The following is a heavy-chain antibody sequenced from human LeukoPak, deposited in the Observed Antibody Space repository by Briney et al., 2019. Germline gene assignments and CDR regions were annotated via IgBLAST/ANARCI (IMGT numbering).Heavy chain of an antibody. V-gene: IGHV1-18*01. Sequence: ASVKVSCKASGYTFTSYGISWVRQAPGQGLEWMGWISAYNGNTNYAQKLQGRVTMTTDTSMSTAYMELRSLRSDDTAVYYCAREPKGIQLWSYGMDVWGQGTTVTVSS. J-gene: IGHJ6*02. CDR1: GYTFTSYG. D-gene: IGHD5-18*01. CDR2: ISAYNGNT. CDR3: AREPKGIQLWSYGMDV.